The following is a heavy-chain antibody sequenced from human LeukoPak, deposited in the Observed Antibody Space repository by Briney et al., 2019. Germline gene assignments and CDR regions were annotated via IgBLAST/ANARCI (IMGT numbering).Heavy chain of an antibody. CDR3: ASHSTLVGGATESIDY. CDR2: INSDGSHT. D-gene: IGHD1-26*01. Sequence: PGGSLRLSCAASEFTFNNYWMHWVRQAPGKGLVWVSRINSDGSHTDYADSVKGRFTISRDNAKNTLYLQMNSLRAEDTAVYYCASHSTLVGGATESIDYWGQGTLVTVSS. V-gene: IGHV3-74*01. J-gene: IGHJ4*02. CDR1: EFTFNNYW.